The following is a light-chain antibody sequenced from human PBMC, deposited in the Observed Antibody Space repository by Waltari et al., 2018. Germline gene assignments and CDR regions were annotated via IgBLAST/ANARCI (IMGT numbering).Light chain of an antibody. CDR3: QQYSTLPHT. Sequence: DTVMTQSPDTLSLSPGERATLSCRASQTVTNNYFAWYQQKPGQAPRLLIYGVSIRATGIPDRFTASGSGTDFTLTISRLEPEDFAVYYCQQYSTLPHTFGQGTKLDIK. CDR2: GVS. V-gene: IGKV3-20*01. J-gene: IGKJ2*01. CDR1: QTVTNNY.